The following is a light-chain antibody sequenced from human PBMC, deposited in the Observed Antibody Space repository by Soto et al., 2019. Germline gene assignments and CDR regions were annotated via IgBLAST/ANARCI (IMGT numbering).Light chain of an antibody. CDR2: GAS. CDR1: QSVSSN. CDR3: QQYNNWYT. J-gene: IGKJ5*01. V-gene: IGKV3-15*01. Sequence: ILMTQSPATLSVSPGERATLSCRASQSVSSNLAWYQQKPGQAPRLLIYGASTRATGIPARFSGSGSGTEFTLTISGLQSEDFAVYYCQQYNNWYTFGQGTRLEIK.